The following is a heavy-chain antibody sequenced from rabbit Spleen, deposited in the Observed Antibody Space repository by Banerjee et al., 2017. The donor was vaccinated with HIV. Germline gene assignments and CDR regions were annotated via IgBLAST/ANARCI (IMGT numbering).Heavy chain of an antibody. V-gene: IGHV1S45*01. D-gene: IGHD6-1*01. J-gene: IGHJ4*01. CDR3: GRTYNVYDYVDL. Sequence: QQQLVESGGGLVKPGASLTLTCTASGLDFSSSYWICWVRQAPGKGLEWIACIRSGDSGSTDYATWAKGRFTSSKTSSTTVTLQMTSLTAADTATYFCGRTYNVYDYVDLWGQGTLVTVS. CDR2: IRSGDSGST. CDR1: GLDFSSSYW.